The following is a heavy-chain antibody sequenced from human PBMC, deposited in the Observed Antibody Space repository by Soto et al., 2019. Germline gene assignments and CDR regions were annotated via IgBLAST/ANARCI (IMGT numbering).Heavy chain of an antibody. CDR2: IDSSTKYT. J-gene: IGHJ6*02. Sequence: PGGSLRLSCEASGFTFRDYYMTWFRQAPGKGLEWLSYIDSSTKYTNYADSVKGRFTISRDNAKNPLYLQMNSLRADDTAVYYCAREYYYTMDVWGQGTMVTVSS. CDR1: GFTFRDYY. V-gene: IGHV3-11*05. CDR3: AREYYYTMDV.